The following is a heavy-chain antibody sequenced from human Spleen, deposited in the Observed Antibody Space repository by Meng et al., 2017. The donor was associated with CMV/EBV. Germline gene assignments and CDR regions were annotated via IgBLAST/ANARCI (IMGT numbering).Heavy chain of an antibody. J-gene: IGHJ4*02. Sequence: QVQLQQWGAGLLKPSETLSLTCAVYGGSFSGYYWSWIRQPPGKGLEWIGYIYYSGNTYYNPSLKSRVTISIDTSKNQFSLKLSSVTAADTAVYYCVWTTYDSSTLVDYWGQGTLVTVSS. CDR1: GGSFSGYY. CDR2: IYYSGNT. CDR3: VWTTYDSSTLVDY. D-gene: IGHD3-22*01. V-gene: IGHV4-34*01.